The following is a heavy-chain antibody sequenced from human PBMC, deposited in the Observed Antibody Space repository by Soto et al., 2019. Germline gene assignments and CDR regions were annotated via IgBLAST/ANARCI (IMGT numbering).Heavy chain of an antibody. J-gene: IGHJ6*02. Sequence: QVQLVQSGAEVKKPGASVKVSCKASGYTFSDYYLHWVRQAPGQGLEWMGWINPKSGATHYSQKFRGWVTMTRDTSISTANMEVSRLTSDDTAVYYCVRESSGYGGHNYYGLDVWGQGTTVTVSS. CDR3: VRESSGYGGHNYYGLDV. V-gene: IGHV1-2*04. CDR1: GYTFSDYY. CDR2: INPKSGAT. D-gene: IGHD3-22*01.